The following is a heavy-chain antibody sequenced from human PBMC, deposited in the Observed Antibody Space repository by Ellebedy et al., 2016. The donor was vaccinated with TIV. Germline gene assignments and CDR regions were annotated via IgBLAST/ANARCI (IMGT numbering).Heavy chain of an antibody. V-gene: IGHV3-23*01. D-gene: IGHD4-23*01. CDR2: ITESGGNT. Sequence: PGGSLRLSCAASGLTFSSHAMSWVRQAPGKGLEWVSSITESGGNTYYADSVKGRFTISRENSKDTLFLQMNSLRAEDTAIYFCARDPVGVGHAFDVWGQGTMVTVSS. J-gene: IGHJ3*01. CDR3: ARDPVGVGHAFDV. CDR1: GLTFSSHA.